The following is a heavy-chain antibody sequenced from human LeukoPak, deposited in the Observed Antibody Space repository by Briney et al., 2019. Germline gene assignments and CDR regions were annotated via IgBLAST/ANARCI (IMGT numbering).Heavy chain of an antibody. Sequence: SETLSLTCTVSGGSISSSSYYWGWIRQPPGKGLEWIGSIYYSGSTYYNPSLKSRVTISVDTSKNQFSLKLSSVTAADTAVYYCARVTMIVDGAFDIWGQGTMVTVSS. CDR1: GGSISSSSYY. CDR2: IYYSGST. J-gene: IGHJ3*02. V-gene: IGHV4-39*01. D-gene: IGHD3-22*01. CDR3: ARVTMIVDGAFDI.